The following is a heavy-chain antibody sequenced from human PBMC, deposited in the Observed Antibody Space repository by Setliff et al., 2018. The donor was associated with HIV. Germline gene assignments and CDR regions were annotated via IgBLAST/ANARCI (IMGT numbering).Heavy chain of an antibody. Sequence: PSETLSLTCTVSGYSISSGYYWGWIRQPPGKGLEWIANIYHSGSTYYNPSLKSRVTISVDTSKNQFSLKLSSVTAADTAVYYCAREEVGAHYYYGMDVWGQGTTVTVSS. CDR3: AREEVGAHYYYGMDV. CDR1: GYSISSGYY. J-gene: IGHJ6*02. V-gene: IGHV4-38-2*02. CDR2: IYHSGST. D-gene: IGHD1-26*01.